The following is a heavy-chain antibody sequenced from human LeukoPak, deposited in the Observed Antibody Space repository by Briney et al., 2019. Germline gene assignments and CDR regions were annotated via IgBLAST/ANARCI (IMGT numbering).Heavy chain of an antibody. Sequence: GGSLRLSCAASGFTFSSYSMNWVRQAPGRGLEWVSSISSSSSYIYYADSVKGRFTISRDNAKNSPYLQMNSLRAEDTAVYYCARGKIAVAGRGAFDIWGQGTMVTVSS. CDR2: ISSSSSYI. D-gene: IGHD6-19*01. V-gene: IGHV3-21*01. CDR1: GFTFSSYS. J-gene: IGHJ3*02. CDR3: ARGKIAVAGRGAFDI.